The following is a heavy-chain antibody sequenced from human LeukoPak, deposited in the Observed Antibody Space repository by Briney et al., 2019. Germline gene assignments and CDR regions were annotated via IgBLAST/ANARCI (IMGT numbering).Heavy chain of an antibody. J-gene: IGHJ4*02. V-gene: IGHV4-59*01. D-gene: IGHD6-6*01. Sequence: PSETLSLTCTVSGGSISSYYWSWIRQPPGKGLEWIGYIYYSGSTNYNPSLKSRVTISVDTSKNQFSLKLSSVTAADTAVYYCARFEYSSSHFDYWGQGTLVTVSS. CDR2: IYYSGST. CDR3: ARFEYSSSHFDY. CDR1: GGSISSYY.